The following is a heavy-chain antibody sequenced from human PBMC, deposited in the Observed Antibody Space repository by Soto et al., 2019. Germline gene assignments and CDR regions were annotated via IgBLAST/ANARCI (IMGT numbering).Heavy chain of an antibody. CDR1: GFTFNNYA. CDR3: AKGRGGSGSLTPRVDF. J-gene: IGHJ4*02. D-gene: IGHD3-10*01. V-gene: IGHV3-23*01. CDR2: IIGGGDTT. Sequence: EVQLLESGGGLVQPGGSLRLSCAASGFTFNNYAMTWVRQAPGKGLEWVSAIIGGGDTTSYAYSVKGRFTVSREGSKNTLYLQMSSLRAEDTALYYCAKGRGGSGSLTPRVDFWGQGTLVTVSP.